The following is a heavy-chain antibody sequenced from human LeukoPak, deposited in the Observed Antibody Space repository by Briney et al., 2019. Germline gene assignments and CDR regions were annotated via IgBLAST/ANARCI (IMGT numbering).Heavy chain of an antibody. CDR1: GFAFSSYN. V-gene: IGHV3-21*06. CDR3: ARAGTCSSTSCDGGIEY. D-gene: IGHD2-2*01. J-gene: IGHJ4*02. Sequence: KTGGSPRLSCAASGFAFSSYNMKWVRQAPGKGLEWVSFISTTSTYIYYADSVKGRFTVSRDNSKNLLYLQMDSLRVEDTAVYYCARAGTCSSTSCDGGIEYWGQGTLVTVSS. CDR2: ISTTSTYI.